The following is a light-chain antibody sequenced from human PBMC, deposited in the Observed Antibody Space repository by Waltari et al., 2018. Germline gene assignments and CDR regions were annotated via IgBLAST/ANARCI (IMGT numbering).Light chain of an antibody. CDR3: SSYTSNSTVV. Sequence: QSALTQPASVSGSPGQAITILCTGTSSDVGGYNYVSWYQQHPGKAPKRMIYDVSNRPSGVSNRFSGSKSGNTASLTISGRQAEDESDYYCSSYTSNSTVVFGGGTKVTVL. J-gene: IGLJ2*01. CDR1: SSDVGGYNY. V-gene: IGLV2-14*03. CDR2: DVS.